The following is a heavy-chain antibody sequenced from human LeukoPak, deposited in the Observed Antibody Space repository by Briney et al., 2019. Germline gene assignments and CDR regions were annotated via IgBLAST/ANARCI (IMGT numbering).Heavy chain of an antibody. J-gene: IGHJ4*02. CDR3: ARYGSGSYYNFDY. V-gene: IGHV3-23*01. D-gene: IGHD3-10*01. Sequence: GGSLRLSCAASGFTFSSYAMSWVRQAPGKGLEWVSAISGSGGSTYYADSVKGRFTISRDNSKNTLYLQMNSLRAEDTAVYYCARYGSGSYYNFDYWGQGTLVTVSS. CDR2: ISGSGGST. CDR1: GFTFSSYA.